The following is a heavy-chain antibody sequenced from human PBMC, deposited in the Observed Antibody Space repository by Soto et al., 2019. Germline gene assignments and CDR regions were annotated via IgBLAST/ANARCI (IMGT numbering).Heavy chain of an antibody. V-gene: IGHV3-23*01. J-gene: IGHJ4*02. CDR3: AKDSAVGVITIFGY. CDR1: GFTFSSYA. CDR2: VSGSGGST. Sequence: EVQLLESGGGLVQPGGSLRLSCAASGFTFSSYAMSWVRQAPGKGLEWVSAVSGSGGSTYYADSVRGRFTISRDNSKNTLYLQMNSLRAEDTAVYYCAKDSAVGVITIFGYWGQGTLVTVSS. D-gene: IGHD3-22*01.